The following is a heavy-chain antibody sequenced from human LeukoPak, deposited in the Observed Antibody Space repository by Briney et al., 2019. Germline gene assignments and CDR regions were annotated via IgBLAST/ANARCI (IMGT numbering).Heavy chain of an antibody. CDR2: ISYDGSNK. V-gene: IGHV3-30*18. CDR1: GFTFSSYG. CDR3: AKEYCTNGVCSPWQISYYYYGMDV. Sequence: GGSLRLSCAASGFTFSSYGMHWVRQAPGKGLEWVAVISYDGSNKYCADSVKGRFTISRDNSKNTLYLQMNSLRAEDTAVYYCAKEYCTNGVCSPWQISYYYYGMDVWGQGTTVTVSS. D-gene: IGHD2-8*01. J-gene: IGHJ6*02.